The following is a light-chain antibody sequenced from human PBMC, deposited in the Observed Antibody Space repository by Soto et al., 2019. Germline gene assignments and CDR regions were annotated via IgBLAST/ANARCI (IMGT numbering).Light chain of an antibody. CDR1: ESIRTW. J-gene: IGKJ1*01. V-gene: IGKV1-5*01. CDR2: DAS. Sequence: DIQMTQSPSTLSASIGDRVTITCRASESIRTWLAWYQHKPGKAPKFLIYDASSLESGVPSRFSGSGSGTEFTLTISNLQPDDFATYFCQQYHNYPRTCGQGTKGAIK. CDR3: QQYHNYPRT.